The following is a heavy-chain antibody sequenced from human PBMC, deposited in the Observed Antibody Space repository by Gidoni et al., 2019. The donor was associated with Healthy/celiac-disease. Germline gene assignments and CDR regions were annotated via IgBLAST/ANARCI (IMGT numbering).Heavy chain of an antibody. CDR2: INHSGST. J-gene: IGHJ5*02. Sequence: QVQLQQWGAGLLQPSATLSLTCAVYGGSFSGYYGSWIRQPPGKGLEWIGEINHSGSTNYNPSLKSRVTISVDTSKNQFSRKLSSVTAAETAVYYCARGPVGAAIFRLGGWFDPWGQGTLVTVSS. V-gene: IGHV4-34*01. D-gene: IGHD2-15*01. CDR1: GGSFSGYY. CDR3: ARGPVGAAIFRLGGWFDP.